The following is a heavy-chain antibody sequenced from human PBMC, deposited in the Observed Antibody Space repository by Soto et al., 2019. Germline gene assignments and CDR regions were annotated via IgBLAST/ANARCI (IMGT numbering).Heavy chain of an antibody. CDR1: GFTFTNAW. D-gene: IGHD1-1*01. J-gene: IGHJ4*02. CDR2: IKSETFGATT. V-gene: IGHV3-15*01. Sequence: SGGSLRLSCAASGFTFTNAWLSWVRQAPGKGLEWIGRIKSETFGATTDYIAPVKGRFTISRDNSKNTLYVQMNNLRAEDTAVYYCARANWNQNYHFDYWGQGTLVTVSS. CDR3: ARANWNQNYHFDY.